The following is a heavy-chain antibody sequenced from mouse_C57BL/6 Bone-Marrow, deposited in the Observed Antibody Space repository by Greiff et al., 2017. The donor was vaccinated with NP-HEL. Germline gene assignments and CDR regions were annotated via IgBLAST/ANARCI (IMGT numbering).Heavy chain of an antibody. CDR2: IDPEDGET. CDR3: ARDFYYYGSRPYYFDY. J-gene: IGHJ2*01. V-gene: IGHV14-2*01. CDR1: GFNIKDYY. Sequence: EVKVVESGAELVKPGASVKLSCTASGFNIKDYYMHWVKQRTEQGLEWIGRIDPEDGETKYAPKFQGKATITADTSSNTDYLQLSSLTSEDTAVYYCARDFYYYGSRPYYFDYWGQGTTLTVSS. D-gene: IGHD1-1*01.